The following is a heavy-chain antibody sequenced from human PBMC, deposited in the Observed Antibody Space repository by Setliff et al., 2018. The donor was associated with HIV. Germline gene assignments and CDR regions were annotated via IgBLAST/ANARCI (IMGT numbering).Heavy chain of an antibody. Sequence: ETLSLTCTVSGGSISSSSDYWGWIRQPPGKGLEWIGYIYYSGSTYYNPSLKSRITISVDTSKNQLSLKLSSVTAADTAVYYCAREYCSAGSCYSGRWGQGMLVTSPQ. CDR2: IYYSGST. CDR1: GGSISSSSDY. D-gene: IGHD2-15*01. J-gene: IGHJ4*02. V-gene: IGHV4-39*02. CDR3: AREYCSAGSCYSGR.